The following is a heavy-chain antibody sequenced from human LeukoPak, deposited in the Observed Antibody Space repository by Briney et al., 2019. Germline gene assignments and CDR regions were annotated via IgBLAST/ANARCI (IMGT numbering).Heavy chain of an antibody. CDR3: ARESGYTYGA. CDR2: INIDGRRT. CDR1: GFSLRVDS. J-gene: IGHJ4*02. Sequence: GRSLRLSCAPSGFSLRVDSMHCVRQAPQKGLVWVSLINIDGRRTTYADSVKGRFTISRDNAKHTLYLQMNSLRAEDTAVYYCARESGYTYGAWGQGTLVTVSS. V-gene: IGHV3-74*01. D-gene: IGHD6-13*01.